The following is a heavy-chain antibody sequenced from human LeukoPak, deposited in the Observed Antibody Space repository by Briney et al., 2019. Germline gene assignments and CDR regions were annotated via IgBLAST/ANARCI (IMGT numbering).Heavy chain of an antibody. V-gene: IGHV3-23*01. CDR3: AKQLGYCSDGSCYFPY. CDR2: ISGGGGST. D-gene: IGHD2-15*01. CDR1: GFTFTSYS. Sequence: GGSLRLSCAASGFTFTSYSMNWVRQAPGKGLEWVSTISGGGGSTHYAASVQGRFTISRDNSKSTLCLQMNSLRAEDTAVYYCAKQLGYCSDGSCYFPYWGQGTLVTVSS. J-gene: IGHJ4*02.